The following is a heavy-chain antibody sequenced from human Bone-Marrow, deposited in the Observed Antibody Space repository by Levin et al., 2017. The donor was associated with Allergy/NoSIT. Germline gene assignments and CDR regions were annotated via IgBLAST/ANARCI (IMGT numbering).Heavy chain of an antibody. Sequence: GASVKVSCKVSGYTLTELSMHWVRQAPGKGLEWMGGFDPEDGETIYAQKFQGRVTMTEDTSTDTAYMELSSLRSEDTAVYYCATGAWRGYSYVYYYYYGMDVWGQGTTVTVSS. CDR3: ATGAWRGYSYVYYYYYGMDV. V-gene: IGHV1-24*01. J-gene: IGHJ6*02. CDR2: FDPEDGET. CDR1: GYTLTELS. D-gene: IGHD5-18*01.